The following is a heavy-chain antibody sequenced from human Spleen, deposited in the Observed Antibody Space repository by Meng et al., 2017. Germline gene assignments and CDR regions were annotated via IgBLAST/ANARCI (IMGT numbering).Heavy chain of an antibody. J-gene: IGHJ5*02. CDR1: GYTFTSYG. CDR3: AGNYDILTGYRANWFDP. CDR2: ISAYNGNT. D-gene: IGHD3-9*01. V-gene: IGHV1-18*01. Sequence: QVQLVQSGAEVKKPGASVKVSCKASGYTFTSYGISWVRQAPGQGLEWMGWISAYNGNTNYAQKFQGRVTITADKSTSTAYMELSSLRSEDTAVYYCAGNYDILTGYRANWFDPWGQGTLVTVSS.